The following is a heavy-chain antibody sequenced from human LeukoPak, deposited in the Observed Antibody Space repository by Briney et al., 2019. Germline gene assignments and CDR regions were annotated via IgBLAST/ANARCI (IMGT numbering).Heavy chain of an antibody. CDR3: ARGGPYYYGSESYGTNFDY. Sequence: ASVKVSCKASGYTFTGYYMHWVRQAPGQGLEWMGWINPNSGGTNYAQKFQGRVTMTRDTSISTAYMELSRLRSDDTAVYYCARGGPYYYGSESYGTNFDYWGQGTLVTVSS. CDR1: GYTFTGYY. CDR2: INPNSGGT. D-gene: IGHD3-10*01. J-gene: IGHJ4*02. V-gene: IGHV1-2*02.